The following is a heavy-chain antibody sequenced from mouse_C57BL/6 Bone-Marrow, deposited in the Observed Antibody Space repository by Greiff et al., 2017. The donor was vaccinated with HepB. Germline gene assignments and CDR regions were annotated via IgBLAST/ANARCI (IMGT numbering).Heavy chain of an antibody. D-gene: IGHD1-1*01. V-gene: IGHV1-43*01. Sequence: EVKLMESGPELVKPGASVKISCKASGYSFTGYYMHWVKQSSEKSLEWIGEINPSTGGTSYNQKFKGKATLTVDKSSSTAYMQLKSLTSEDSAVYYCARGGYYGSRFYFDYWGQGTTLTVSS. CDR3: ARGGYYGSRFYFDY. J-gene: IGHJ2*01. CDR1: GYSFTGYY. CDR2: INPSTGGT.